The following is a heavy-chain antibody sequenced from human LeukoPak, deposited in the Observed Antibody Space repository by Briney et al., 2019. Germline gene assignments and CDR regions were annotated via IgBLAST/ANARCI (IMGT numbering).Heavy chain of an antibody. CDR3: ASLASGSYWYYFDY. Sequence: ETLSLTCTVSGGSISSGGYYWSWIRQAPGKGLEWAANIKQDGSEKYYVDSVKGRFTISRDNAKNSLYLQMNSLRAEDTAVYYCASLASGSYWYYFDYWGQGTLVTVSS. CDR1: GGSISSGGYY. CDR2: IKQDGSEK. D-gene: IGHD1-26*01. J-gene: IGHJ4*02. V-gene: IGHV3-7*01.